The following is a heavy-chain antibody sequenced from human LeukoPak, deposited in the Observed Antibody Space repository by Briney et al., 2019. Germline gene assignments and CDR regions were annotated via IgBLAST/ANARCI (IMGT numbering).Heavy chain of an antibody. CDR3: AREFYDSSGCFDY. CDR2: IWYDGSNK. J-gene: IGHJ4*02. D-gene: IGHD3-22*01. CDR1: GFTFSSYG. V-gene: IGHV3-33*01. Sequence: GGSLRLSCAASGFTFSSYGMHWVRQAPGKGLEWVAVIWYDGSNKYYADSVKGRFTISRDNSKNTLYLQMNSLRAEDTAMYYCAREFYDSSGCFDYWGQGTLVTVSS.